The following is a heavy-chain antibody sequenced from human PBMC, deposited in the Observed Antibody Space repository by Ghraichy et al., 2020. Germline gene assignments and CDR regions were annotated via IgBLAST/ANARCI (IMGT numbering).Heavy chain of an antibody. CDR1: GFTFSGST. CDR2: ITSPSNTI. V-gene: IGHV3-48*02. J-gene: IGHJ4*02. CDR3: ARDRSTFSY. Sequence: GGSLRLSCGASGFTFSGSTMSWVRQAPGKGLEWVSSITSPSNTIYYADSVKGRFTISRDNAKNSLFLQMNSRRDEDTAVYYWARDRSTFSYWGQGTMVTGSS. D-gene: IGHD1-26*01.